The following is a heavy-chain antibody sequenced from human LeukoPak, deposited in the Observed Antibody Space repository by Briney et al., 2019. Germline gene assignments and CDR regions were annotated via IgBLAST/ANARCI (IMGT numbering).Heavy chain of an antibody. Sequence: KPAETLSLTCTVSGGSISSYYWSWIRQPPGKGLEWIGYIYYSGSTNYNPSLKSRVTISVDTSKNQFSLKLSSVTAADTAVYYCARHAYGGHTRFDYWGQGTLVTVSS. CDR2: IYYSGST. CDR3: ARHAYGGHTRFDY. D-gene: IGHD3-10*01. V-gene: IGHV4-59*01. CDR1: GGSISSYY. J-gene: IGHJ4*02.